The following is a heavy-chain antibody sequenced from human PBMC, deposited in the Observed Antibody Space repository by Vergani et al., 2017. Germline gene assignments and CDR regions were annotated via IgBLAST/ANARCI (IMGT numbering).Heavy chain of an antibody. V-gene: IGHV3-66*02. CDR3: ARAIVDYGVDY. Sequence: EVQLVESGGGLVQPGGSLRLSCAASGFTVSSNYMSWVRQAPGNGLEWVSVIYSGGSTYYADSVKGRFTISRDNSKNTLYLQMNSLRAEDTAVYYCARAIVDYGVDYWGQGTLVTVSS. D-gene: IGHD4-17*01. CDR1: GFTVSSNY. CDR2: IYSGGST. J-gene: IGHJ4*02.